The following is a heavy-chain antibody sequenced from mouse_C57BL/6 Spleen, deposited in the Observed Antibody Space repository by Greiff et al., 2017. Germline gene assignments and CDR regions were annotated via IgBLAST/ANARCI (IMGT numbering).Heavy chain of an antibody. J-gene: IGHJ4*01. Sequence: VQLQQPGAELVRPGSSVKLSCKASGYTFTSYWMHWVKQRPIQGLEWIGNIDPSDSETHYNQKFKDKATLTVDKSSSTAYMQLSSLTSEDSAVYYCARMGYSNFYAMDYWGPGTSVTGSS. CDR2: IDPSDSET. D-gene: IGHD2-5*01. V-gene: IGHV1-52*01. CDR1: GYTFTSYW. CDR3: ARMGYSNFYAMDY.